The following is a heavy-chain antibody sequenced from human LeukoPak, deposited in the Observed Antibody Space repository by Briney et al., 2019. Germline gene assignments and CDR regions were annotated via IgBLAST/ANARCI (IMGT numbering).Heavy chain of an antibody. J-gene: IGHJ4*02. D-gene: IGHD3-3*01. Sequence: GGSLRLSCAASGFTFSSYSMNWVRQAPGKGLEWVSSISSSSSYIYYADSVKGRFTISRDNAKNSLYLQMNRLRAEDTAVYYCARGVGYDFWSGYLNWGQGTLVTVSS. CDR2: ISSSSSYI. CDR3: ARGVGYDFWSGYLN. V-gene: IGHV3-21*01. CDR1: GFTFSSYS.